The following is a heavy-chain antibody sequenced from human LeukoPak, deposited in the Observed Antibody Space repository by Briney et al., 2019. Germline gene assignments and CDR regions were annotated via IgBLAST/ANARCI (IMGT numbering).Heavy chain of an antibody. CDR2: IYPGDSDT. J-gene: IGHJ4*02. D-gene: IGHD6-19*01. CDR3: ARMDYSSGWYPLFDY. CDR1: GYRFISYW. V-gene: IGHV5-51*01. Sequence: GESLKISCKGSGYRFISYWIGWVRQMPGKGLEWMGIIYPGDSDTRYSPSFQGQVTISADKSISTAYLQWSSLKASDTAMYYCARMDYSSGWYPLFDYWGQGTLVTVSS.